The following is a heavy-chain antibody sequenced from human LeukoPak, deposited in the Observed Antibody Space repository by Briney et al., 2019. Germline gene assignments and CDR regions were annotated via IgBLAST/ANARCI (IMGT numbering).Heavy chain of an antibody. Sequence: GGSLRLSCAASGFTFSSYWMSWVRQAPGKGLEWVANIKQDGSEKYYVDSGKGRFTISRDNAKNSLYLQMNSLRAEDTAVYYCARDLKSHRWAFDIWGQGTMVTVSS. CDR3: ARDLKSHRWAFDI. V-gene: IGHV3-7*01. CDR2: IKQDGSEK. J-gene: IGHJ3*02. CDR1: GFTFSSYW.